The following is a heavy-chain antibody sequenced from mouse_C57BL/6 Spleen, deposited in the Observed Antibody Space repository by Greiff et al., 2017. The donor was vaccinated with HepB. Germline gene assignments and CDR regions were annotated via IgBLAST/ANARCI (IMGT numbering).Heavy chain of an antibody. J-gene: IGHJ2*01. CDR3: ARSRVSGDYDDVSFDY. Sequence: QVQLQQSGAELVKPGASVKISCKASGYAFSSYWMNWVKQRPGKGLEWIGQIYPGDGDTNYNGRFKGKATLTADKSSSTAYMQLSSLTSEDSAVYFCARSRVSGDYDDVSFDYWGQGTTLTVSS. D-gene: IGHD2-4*01. V-gene: IGHV1-80*01. CDR2: IYPGDGDT. CDR1: GYAFSSYW.